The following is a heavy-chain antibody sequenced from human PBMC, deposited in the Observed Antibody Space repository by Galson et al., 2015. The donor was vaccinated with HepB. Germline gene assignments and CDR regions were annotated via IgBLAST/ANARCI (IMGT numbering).Heavy chain of an antibody. D-gene: IGHD3-22*01. CDR1: GFTFSTYA. CDR3: AKFMVTYYYDSSGYYYGAFDC. CDR2: ISGSSGST. Sequence: SLRLSCAASGFTFSTYAMSWVRQAPGKGLEWVSAISGSSGSTYYADSAKGRFTFSRDNSKNTLYLQMNSLRAEDTAVYYGAKFMVTYYYDSSGYYYGAFDCWGKGTLVNVSS. V-gene: IGHV3-23*01. J-gene: IGHJ4*02.